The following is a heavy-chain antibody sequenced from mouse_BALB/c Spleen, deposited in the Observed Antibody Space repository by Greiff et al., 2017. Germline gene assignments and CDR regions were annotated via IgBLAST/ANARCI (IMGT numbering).Heavy chain of an antibody. J-gene: IGHJ4*01. V-gene: IGHV5-6-3*01. CDR2: INSNGGST. D-gene: IGHD2-1*01. CDR1: GFTFSSYG. CDR3: ARDYGKNAMDY. Sequence: EVKLVESGGGLVQPGGSLKLSCAASGFTFSSYGMSWVRQTPDKRLELVATINSNGGSTYYPDSVKGRFTISRDNAKNTLYLQMSSLKSEDTAMYYCARDYGKNAMDYWGQGTSVTVSS.